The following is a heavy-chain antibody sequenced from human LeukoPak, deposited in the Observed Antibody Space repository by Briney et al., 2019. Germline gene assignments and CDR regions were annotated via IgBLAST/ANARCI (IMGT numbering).Heavy chain of an antibody. J-gene: IGHJ4*02. Sequence: GGSLRLSCVASGFTFTKCAMSWIRQAPGKGLEWVAIITATGDTAYYADSVKGRFTISRDNSRNTVYMQMDSLRAEDTATYYCAGDRNSDWYSPLDYWGQGSRVTVSP. V-gene: IGHV3-23*01. CDR2: ITATGDTA. CDR3: AGDRNSDWYSPLDY. CDR1: GFTFTKCA. D-gene: IGHD6-19*01.